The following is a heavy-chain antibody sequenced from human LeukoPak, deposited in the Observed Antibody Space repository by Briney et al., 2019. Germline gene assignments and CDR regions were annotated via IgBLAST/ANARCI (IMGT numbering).Heavy chain of an antibody. D-gene: IGHD6-19*01. J-gene: IGHJ4*02. CDR3: ARGGHSGWYGPDSVDY. V-gene: IGHV1-2*02. CDR2: INPNSGGT. Sequence: ASVKVSCKASGYTLTDYFMHWVRQAPGQGLEWMGWINPNSGGTNYAQKFQGRVTMTRDTSISTAYMELNRLRSDDTAVYYRARGGHSGWYGPDSVDYWGQGTLVTVSS. CDR1: GYTLTDYF.